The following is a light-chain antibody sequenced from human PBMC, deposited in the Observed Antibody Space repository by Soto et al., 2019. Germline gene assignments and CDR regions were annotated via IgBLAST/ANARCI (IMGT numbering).Light chain of an antibody. Sequence: DIQMTQSPSTLSASVGDSVTINCRASQSVRNCLAWYQHKPGKAPHLLIYDVSTLRSGVSSRFSGSGSGTEFTLTITSLQPEDSATYYCQQYKDYWPFGQGTKVEI. V-gene: IGKV1-5*01. CDR2: DVS. J-gene: IGKJ1*01. CDR3: QQYKDYWP. CDR1: QSVRNC.